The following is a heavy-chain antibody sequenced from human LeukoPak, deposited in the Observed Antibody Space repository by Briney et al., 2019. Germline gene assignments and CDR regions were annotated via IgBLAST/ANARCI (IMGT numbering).Heavy chain of an antibody. D-gene: IGHD5-18*01. CDR2: ISAHNGNT. CDR3: ARLDTDMVYWYSDL. V-gene: IGHV1-18*01. J-gene: IGHJ2*01. CDR1: GYTFINYG. Sequence: SVKVSCKASGYTFINYGISWVRQAPGQGLEWMGWISAHNGNTNYAQKVQGRVTMTADISTSTAYMELRSLRSDDTAVYYCARLDTDMVYWYSDLWGRGTLVTVSS.